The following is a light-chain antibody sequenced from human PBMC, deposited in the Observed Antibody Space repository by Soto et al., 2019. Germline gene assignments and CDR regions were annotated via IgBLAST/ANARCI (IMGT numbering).Light chain of an antibody. J-gene: IGKJ1*01. V-gene: IGKV3-20*01. CDR2: GAS. CDR1: QSVRSNY. CDR3: QQYGTSPGT. Sequence: EIVLTQSPGTLSLSPGERATLSCRASQSVRSNYLAWYQQKPGQAPRLLIYGASSMATGIPDRFSGSGSGTDFTLTISSLEPADFAVYYCQQYGTSPGTFGQGTKVEI.